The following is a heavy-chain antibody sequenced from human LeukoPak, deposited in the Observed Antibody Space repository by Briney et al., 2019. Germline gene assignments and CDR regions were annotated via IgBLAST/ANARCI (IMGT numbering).Heavy chain of an antibody. CDR2: IRYDGSNK. CDR1: GFTFSSYG. J-gene: IGHJ4*02. V-gene: IGHV3-30*02. D-gene: IGHD1-26*01. CDR3: AGALGAATGGFDY. Sequence: GGSLRLSCAASGFTFSSYGMHWVRQAPGKGLEWVAFIRYDGSNKYYADSVKGRFTISRDNSKNTLYLQMNSLRAEDTAVYYCAGALGAATGGFDYWGQGTLVTVSS.